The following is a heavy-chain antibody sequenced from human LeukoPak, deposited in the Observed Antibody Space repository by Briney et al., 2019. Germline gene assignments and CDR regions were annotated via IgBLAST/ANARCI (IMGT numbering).Heavy chain of an antibody. CDR3: ARDSGDLIDY. V-gene: IGHV3-11*04. D-gene: IGHD4-17*01. CDR2: ISSVTSAI. J-gene: IGHJ4*02. CDR1: GLSISDYY. Sequence: PGGSLRLSCAASGLSISDYYMSWIRQAPGEGLQWISYISSVTSAIHYADSMKGRFTMSRDNAKNSVYLQMNSLRTEDTAVYYCARDSGDLIDYWGQGTLVTVSS.